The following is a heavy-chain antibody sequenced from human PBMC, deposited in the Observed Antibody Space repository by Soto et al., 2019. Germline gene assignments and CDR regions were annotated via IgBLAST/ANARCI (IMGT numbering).Heavy chain of an antibody. D-gene: IGHD1-26*01. J-gene: IGHJ4*02. V-gene: IGHV4-59*08. Sequence: QVQLQESGPGLVKPSETLSLTCTVSGGTISSWYWSWIRQPPGKGLEWIGYIYYSGSTNCNPSLTGRCTISVHTSKNQFSLKLSSVTAADTAVYYCARRYGSAIDYWGQGTLVTVSS. CDR2: IYYSGST. CDR3: ARRYGSAIDY. CDR1: GGTISSWY.